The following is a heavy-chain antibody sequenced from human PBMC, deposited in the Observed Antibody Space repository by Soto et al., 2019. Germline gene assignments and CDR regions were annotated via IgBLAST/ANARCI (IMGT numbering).Heavy chain of an antibody. CDR2: IYYSGST. CDR1: GGSISSYY. V-gene: IGHV4-59*08. D-gene: IGHD3-3*01. Sequence: SETLSLTCTVSGGSISSYYWSWIRQPPGKGLEWIGYIYYSGSTNYNPSLKSRVTISVDTSKNQFSLKLSSVTAADTAVYYCARLGSEWNMDVWGKGTTVTVSS. CDR3: ARLGSEWNMDV. J-gene: IGHJ6*03.